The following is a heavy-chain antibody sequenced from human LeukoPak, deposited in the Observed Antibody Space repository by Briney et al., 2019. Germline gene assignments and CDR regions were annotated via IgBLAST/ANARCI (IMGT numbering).Heavy chain of an antibody. Sequence: PSETLSLTCTVSGGSISSSSYYWGWIRQPPGKGLEWIGSIYYSGSTYYNPSLKSRVIISVDTSKNQFSLKLSSVTAADTAVYYCARTGYYYDSSGYYYENGGGPFDYWGQGTLVTVSS. CDR2: IYYSGST. D-gene: IGHD3-22*01. CDR3: ARTGYYYDSSGYYYENGGGPFDY. CDR1: GGSISSSSYY. V-gene: IGHV4-39*01. J-gene: IGHJ4*02.